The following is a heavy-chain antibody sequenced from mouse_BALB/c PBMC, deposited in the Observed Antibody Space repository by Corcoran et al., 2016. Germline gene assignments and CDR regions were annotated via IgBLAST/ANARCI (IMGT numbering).Heavy chain of an antibody. CDR2: INPYNGGT. CDR1: GYSFTGYT. Sequence: EVQLPQSGPELVTPGASMKISCKASGYSFTGYTMNWVKQSHGKNLEWIGLINPYNGGTSYNQKFKGKATLTVDKSSSTAYMELLSLTSEDSAVYYCARHYGRNQAWFAYWGQGTLVTVSA. D-gene: IGHD1-1*01. J-gene: IGHJ3*01. CDR3: ARHYGRNQAWFAY. V-gene: IGHV1-18*01.